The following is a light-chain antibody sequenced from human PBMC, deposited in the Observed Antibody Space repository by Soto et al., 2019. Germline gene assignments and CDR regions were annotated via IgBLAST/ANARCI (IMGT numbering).Light chain of an antibody. Sequence: EIVLTQSPATLSLSPGERATLSCRASQSVSSYLAWYQQRPGQAPRLLIYDASNRATGIPARFSGSGSGTDFTLTISSLEPEDFAVYYCQQRSNWPPMYTFGQGTNLEIK. CDR1: QSVSSY. CDR2: DAS. J-gene: IGKJ2*01. V-gene: IGKV3-11*01. CDR3: QQRSNWPPMYT.